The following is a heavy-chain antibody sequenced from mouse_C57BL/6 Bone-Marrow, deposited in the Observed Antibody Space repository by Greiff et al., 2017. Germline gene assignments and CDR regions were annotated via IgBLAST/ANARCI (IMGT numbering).Heavy chain of an antibody. CDR2: INPNNGGT. Sequence: EVQLQQSGPELVKPGASVKISCKASGYTFTDYYMNWVKQSHGKSLEWIGDINPNNGGTSYNQKFKGKATLTVDKSSSTAYMELRSLTSEDSAVYYCARYGTTVVEGDYAMDYWGQGTSVTVSS. V-gene: IGHV1-26*01. CDR3: ARYGTTVVEGDYAMDY. J-gene: IGHJ4*01. CDR1: GYTFTDYY. D-gene: IGHD1-1*01.